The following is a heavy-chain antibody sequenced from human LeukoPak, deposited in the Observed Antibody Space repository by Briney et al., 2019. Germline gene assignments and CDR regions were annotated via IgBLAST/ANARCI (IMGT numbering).Heavy chain of an antibody. CDR2: IYYSGST. CDR3: VGSGFDFWSGYYP. V-gene: IGHV4-39*01. J-gene: IGHJ5*02. D-gene: IGHD3-3*01. CDR1: GGSISSSSYY. Sequence: SETLSLTCTVSGGSISSSSYYWGWIRQPPGKGLEWIGSIYYSGSTYYNPSLKSRVTISVGTSKNQFSLKLSSVTAADTAVYYCVGSGFDFWSGYYPWGQGTLVTVSS.